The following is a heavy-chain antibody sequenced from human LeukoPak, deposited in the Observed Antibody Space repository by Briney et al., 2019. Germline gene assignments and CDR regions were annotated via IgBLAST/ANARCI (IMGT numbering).Heavy chain of an antibody. Sequence: ASVKVSCRASGSTFTGYYIHWVRQAPGQGLEWMGWINPKSGGTNSAQKFQGRVTLTRNTSISTAYMELSRLRPDDTAIYFCAKDAVDGFLYYFDYWGQGTLVTVSS. CDR1: GSTFTGYY. D-gene: IGHD2/OR15-2a*01. CDR3: AKDAVDGFLYYFDY. V-gene: IGHV1-2*02. CDR2: INPKSGGT. J-gene: IGHJ4*02.